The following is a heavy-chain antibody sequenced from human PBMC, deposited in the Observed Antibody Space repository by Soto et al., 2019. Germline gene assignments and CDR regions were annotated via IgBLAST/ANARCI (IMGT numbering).Heavy chain of an antibody. CDR2: IKPKADDGTT. CDR1: GFSFTNAW. Sequence: DVQLVESGGGLVKPGGTLRLSCAASGFSFTNAWMNWVRQAPGKGLEWIGRIKPKADDGTTDYAAPVRGRFTISRDDSKDTLYLQMNNLRTEDTAVYYCTTIYPFTVTVFLDYWGQGTLVTVFS. D-gene: IGHD4-17*01. CDR3: TTIYPFTVTVFLDY. J-gene: IGHJ4*02. V-gene: IGHV3-15*01.